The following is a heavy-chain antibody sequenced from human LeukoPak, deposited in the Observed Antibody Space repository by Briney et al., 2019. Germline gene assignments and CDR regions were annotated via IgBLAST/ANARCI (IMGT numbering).Heavy chain of an antibody. CDR1: GGSISSYY. J-gene: IGHJ5*02. D-gene: IGHD3-22*01. V-gene: IGHV4-59*01. Sequence: PSETLSLTCTVSGGSISSYYWSWIRQPPGKGLEWIGYIYYSGSTNYNPSLKSRVTISVDTSKNQFSLKLSSVTAADTAVYYCARDLEYYDSSGYIAYNWFDPWGQGTLVTVSS. CDR3: ARDLEYYDSSGYIAYNWFDP. CDR2: IYYSGST.